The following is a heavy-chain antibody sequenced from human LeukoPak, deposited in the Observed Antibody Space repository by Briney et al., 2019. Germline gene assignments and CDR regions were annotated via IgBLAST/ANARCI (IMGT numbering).Heavy chain of an antibody. CDR3: ARWNGDFLTGYYLDD. Sequence: GGSLRLSCAASGFTFRSYGMHWVRQAPGKGLECVALISDDGRKKFYEDSVKDRFTISRDDSKNTLYLQMSSLRAEDTAMYYCARWNGDFLTGYYLDDWGQGTLVTVSS. CDR1: GFTFRSYG. J-gene: IGHJ4*02. D-gene: IGHD3-9*01. CDR2: ISDDGRKK. V-gene: IGHV3-30*03.